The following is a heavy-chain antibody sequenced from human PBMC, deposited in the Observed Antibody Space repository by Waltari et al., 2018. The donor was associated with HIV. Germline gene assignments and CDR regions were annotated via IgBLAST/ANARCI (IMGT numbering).Heavy chain of an antibody. J-gene: IGHJ4*02. Sequence: QVQLVQSGTEVKEPGASLKVSCKASGYPFSDNDINWVRQAPGQGLEWMGWMNPKTGNTCLAHTLQGRVILTRDASMNTAYMELNNLTSGDTAVYYCARQGAGDYGDYLFDYWGQGTLLTVSS. CDR2: MNPKTGNT. CDR3: ARQGAGDYGDYLFDY. CDR1: GYPFSDND. D-gene: IGHD4-17*01. V-gene: IGHV1-8*01.